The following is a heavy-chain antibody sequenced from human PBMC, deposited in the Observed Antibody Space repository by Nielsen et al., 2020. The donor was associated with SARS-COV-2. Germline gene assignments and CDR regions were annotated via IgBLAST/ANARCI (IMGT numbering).Heavy chain of an antibody. V-gene: IGHV3-30*04. CDR3: AKEDYYDSSGFDY. CDR2: ISYDGSNK. J-gene: IGHJ4*02. D-gene: IGHD3-22*01. Sequence: GESLKISCAASGFTFSSYAMHWVRQAPGKGLEWVAVISYDGSNKYYADSVKGRFTISRDNSKNTLYLQMNSLRAEDTAVYYCAKEDYYDSSGFDYWGQGTLVTVSS. CDR1: GFTFSSYA.